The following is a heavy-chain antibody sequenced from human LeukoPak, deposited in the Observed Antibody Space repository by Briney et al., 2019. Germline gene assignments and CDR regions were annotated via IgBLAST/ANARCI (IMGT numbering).Heavy chain of an antibody. Sequence: ASVKVSSKASGHTFTGYYMHWVRQAPGQGLEWMGWIKPKNGGTNYAQKFQGRVTMTRDTSITTAYMELSRLRSDDTAVYYCASGSTMVRGVIIGPPPDYFDYWGQGTLVIVSS. CDR2: IKPKNGGT. J-gene: IGHJ4*02. V-gene: IGHV1-2*02. D-gene: IGHD3-10*01. CDR3: ASGSTMVRGVIIGPPPDYFDY. CDR1: GHTFTGYY.